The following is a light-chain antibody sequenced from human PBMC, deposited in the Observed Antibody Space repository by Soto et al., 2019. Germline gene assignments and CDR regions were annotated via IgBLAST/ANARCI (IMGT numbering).Light chain of an antibody. Sequence: QSALTQPPSASGSPGQSVTISCTGTSSDVGGYNYVSWYQQHPGKAPKLMIYEVSKRPSGVPDRFSGSKSGNTASLTVSGPQAGDGGDCFWRPYESNNNFGVFGTGNKATVL. CDR2: EVS. J-gene: IGLJ1*01. V-gene: IGLV2-8*01. CDR3: RPYESNNNFGV. CDR1: SSDVGGYNY.